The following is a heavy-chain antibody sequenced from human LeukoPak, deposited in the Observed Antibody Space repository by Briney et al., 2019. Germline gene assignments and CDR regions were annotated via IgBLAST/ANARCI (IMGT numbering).Heavy chain of an antibody. CDR1: GYTFTGYY. J-gene: IGHJ5*02. CDR3: AYDSSGYSDGNWFDP. V-gene: IGHV1-2*02. Sequence: ASVKVSCKASGYTFTGYYMHWVRQAPGQGLEWMGWINPNSGGTNYAQKFQGRVTMTRDTSISTAYMELSSLRSEDTAVYYCAYDSSGYSDGNWFDPWGQGTLVTVSS. D-gene: IGHD3-22*01. CDR2: INPNSGGT.